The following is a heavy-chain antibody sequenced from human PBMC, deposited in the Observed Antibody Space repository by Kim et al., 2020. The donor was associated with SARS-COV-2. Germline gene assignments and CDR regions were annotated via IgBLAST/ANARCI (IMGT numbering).Heavy chain of an antibody. CDR1: GGTFNSYT. V-gene: IGHV1-69*13. CDR2: IIPIFGSA. D-gene: IGHD6-19*01. J-gene: IGHJ3*02. Sequence: SVKVSCKSSGGTFNSYTVGWVRQAPGQGLEWMGGIIPIFGSANYAQKFQGRVTITADESTSTAYMELRSLRSEDTAVYYCARALGSGWYDALDIWGQGTMVTVSS. CDR3: ARALGSGWYDALDI.